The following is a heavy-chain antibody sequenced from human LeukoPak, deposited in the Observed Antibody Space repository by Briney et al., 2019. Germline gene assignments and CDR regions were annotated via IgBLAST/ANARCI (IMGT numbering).Heavy chain of an antibody. V-gene: IGHV4-59*08. CDR2: IYYSGST. Sequence: PSETLSLTCTVSGGSISSYYWSWIRQPPGKGLEWIGYIYYSGSTYYNPSLKSRVTISVDTSKNQFSLKLSSVTAADTAVYYCASWYYYDSSGYYWEYFQHWGQGTLVTVSS. CDR3: ASWYYYDSSGYYWEYFQH. J-gene: IGHJ1*01. D-gene: IGHD3-22*01. CDR1: GGSISSYY.